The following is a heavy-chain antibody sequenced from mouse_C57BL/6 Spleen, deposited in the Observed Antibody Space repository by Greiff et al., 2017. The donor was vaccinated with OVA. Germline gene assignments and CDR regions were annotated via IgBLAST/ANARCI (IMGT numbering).Heavy chain of an antibody. V-gene: IGHV1-50*01. CDR1: GYTFTSYW. J-gene: IGHJ2*01. CDR2: IDPSDSYT. Sequence: VQLQQPGAELVKPGASVKLSCKASGYTFTSYWMQWVKQRPGQGLEWIGEIDPSDSYTNYNQKFKGKATLPVDTSYSTAYMQLSSLTSEDSAVYYCASHTSVGADYWGQGTTLTVSS. CDR3: ASHTSVGADY. D-gene: IGHD1-1*01.